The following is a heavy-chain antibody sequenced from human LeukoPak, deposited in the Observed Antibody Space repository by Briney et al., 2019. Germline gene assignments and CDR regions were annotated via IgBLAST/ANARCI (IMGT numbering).Heavy chain of an antibody. CDR3: VRAPAGSYYFDY. D-gene: IGHD1-26*01. CDR2: NFPIFGTA. Sequence: SSVKVSCKASGGTFSSYAISWVRQAPGQGLEWMGRNFPIFGTANYAQKFQGRVTITTDESTSTAYMELSSLRSEDTAVYYCVRAPAGSYYFDYWGQGTLVTVSS. V-gene: IGHV1-69*05. J-gene: IGHJ4*02. CDR1: GGTFSSYA.